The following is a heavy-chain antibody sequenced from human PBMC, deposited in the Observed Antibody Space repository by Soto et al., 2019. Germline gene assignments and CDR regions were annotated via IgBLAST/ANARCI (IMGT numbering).Heavy chain of an antibody. V-gene: IGHV1-69*13. CDR1: GGTFSSYA. Sequence: GASVKVSCKASGGTFSSYAISWLRQAPGQGLEWMGGIIPIFGTANYAQKFQGRVTITADESTSTAYMELSSLRSEDTAVYYCAREFWSGTFDYWGQGTQVTVSS. J-gene: IGHJ4*02. CDR2: IIPIFGTA. CDR3: AREFWSGTFDY. D-gene: IGHD3-3*01.